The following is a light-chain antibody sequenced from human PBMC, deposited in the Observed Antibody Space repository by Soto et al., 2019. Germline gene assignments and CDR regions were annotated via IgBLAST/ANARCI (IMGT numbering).Light chain of an antibody. V-gene: IGKV3-15*01. CDR3: QQYNNRYT. CDR2: GAS. J-gene: IGKJ2*01. Sequence: EIVMTQSPATLSVSPWARAALSCWASQIVSDKCAWYQQKPGKSPRLLIYGASTRASGVPARFSGSGSGTEFTLTIGSLQYEDVAVYYCQQYNNRYTFGQGTKLEIK. CDR1: QIVSDK.